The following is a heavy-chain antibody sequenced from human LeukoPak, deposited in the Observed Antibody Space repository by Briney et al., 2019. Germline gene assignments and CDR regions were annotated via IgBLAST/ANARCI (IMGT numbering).Heavy chain of an antibody. V-gene: IGHV1-18*01. CDR1: GYTFTSYG. CDR3: ARVGPHSSGYYSSFDY. D-gene: IGHD3-22*01. J-gene: IGHJ4*02. Sequence: ASVKVSCKASGYTFTSYGISWVRQAPGQGLEWMGWTSAYNGNTNYAQKLQGRVTMTTDTSTSTAYMELRSLRSDDTAVYYCARVGPHSSGYYSSFDYWGQGTLVTVSS. CDR2: TSAYNGNT.